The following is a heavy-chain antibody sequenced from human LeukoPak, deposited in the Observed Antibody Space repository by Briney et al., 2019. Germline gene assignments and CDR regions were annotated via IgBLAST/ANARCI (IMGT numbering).Heavy chain of an antibody. CDR3: ARFLYYGDYYFDY. Sequence: SETLSLTCTVSGYSISSGYYWGWIRQPPGKGLEWIGSIYHSGSTYYSPSLKSRVTISVDTSKNQFSLKLSSVTAADTAVYYCARFLYYGDYYFDYWGQGTLVTVSS. V-gene: IGHV4-38-2*02. D-gene: IGHD4-17*01. CDR2: IYHSGST. CDR1: GYSISSGYY. J-gene: IGHJ4*02.